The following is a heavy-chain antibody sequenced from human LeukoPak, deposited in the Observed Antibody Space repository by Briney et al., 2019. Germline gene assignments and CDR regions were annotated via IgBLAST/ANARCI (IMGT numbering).Heavy chain of an antibody. Sequence: SETLSLTCTVSGGSISSGGYYWSRLHQHPGRGLGWIVYIYYSGSTYYNPSLKSRVSISVETSKNQFSLKLSSGTAADTAVYYCARGRTGTPNWFDPWGQGTLVTVSS. CDR2: IYYSGST. CDR1: GGSISSGGYY. D-gene: IGHD1-7*01. V-gene: IGHV4-31*03. CDR3: ARGRTGTPNWFDP. J-gene: IGHJ5*02.